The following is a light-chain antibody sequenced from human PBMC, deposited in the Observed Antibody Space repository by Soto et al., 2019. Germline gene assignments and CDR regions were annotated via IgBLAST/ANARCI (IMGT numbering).Light chain of an antibody. CDR2: ETS. CDR1: QSISVS. CDR3: QQLQSYPFT. V-gene: IGKV1-9*01. Sequence: IPMTQSPSTLSASVGGTVNISCRASQSISVSLAWYQQKPGKAPNVLIYETSTLQSGVPSRFSGSGSGTEFTLTISSLQPEDFATYYCQQLQSYPFTFGPGTKVDIK. J-gene: IGKJ3*01.